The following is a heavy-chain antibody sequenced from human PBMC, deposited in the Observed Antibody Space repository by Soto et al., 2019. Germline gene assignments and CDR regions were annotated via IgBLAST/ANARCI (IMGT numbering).Heavy chain of an antibody. V-gene: IGHV5-51*01. CDR3: ARLGRNYDSSGYYAFDI. CDR2: IYPGDSDT. J-gene: IGHJ3*02. D-gene: IGHD3-22*01. CDR1: GYSFTSYW. Sequence: GESLKISCKGSGYSFTSYWIGWVRQMPGKGLEWMGIIYPGDSDTSYSPSFQGQVTISADKSISTAYLQWSSLKASDTAMYYCARLGRNYDSSGYYAFDIWGQGTMVTVSS.